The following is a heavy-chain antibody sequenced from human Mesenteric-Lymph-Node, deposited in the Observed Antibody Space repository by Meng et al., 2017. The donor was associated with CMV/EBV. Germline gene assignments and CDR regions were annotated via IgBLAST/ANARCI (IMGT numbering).Heavy chain of an antibody. CDR2: IGYDGTNK. D-gene: IGHD3-22*01. CDR3: ARSRHYDSSGYYYGSDY. Sequence: GESLKISCAASGFTISSYGMHWVSQAPGKGLEWVAFIGYDGTNKYYADSVKGRFTISRDNAKNSLYLQMNSLRAEDTALYYCARSRHYDSSGYYYGSDYWGQGTLVTVSS. V-gene: IGHV3-30*02. CDR1: GFTISSYG. J-gene: IGHJ4*02.